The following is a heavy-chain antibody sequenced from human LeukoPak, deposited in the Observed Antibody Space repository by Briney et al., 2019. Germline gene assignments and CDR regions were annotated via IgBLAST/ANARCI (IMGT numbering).Heavy chain of an antibody. CDR1: GFTFSSYA. Sequence: GGSLRLSCAASGFTFSSYAMSWVRQAPGEGLEWVSAISGSGGSTYYADSVKGRFTISRDNSKNTLYLQMNSLRAEDTAVYYCAKSVLLWFGEVFYFDYWGQGTLVTVSS. J-gene: IGHJ4*02. V-gene: IGHV3-23*01. CDR2: ISGSGGST. CDR3: AKSVLLWFGEVFYFDY. D-gene: IGHD3-10*01.